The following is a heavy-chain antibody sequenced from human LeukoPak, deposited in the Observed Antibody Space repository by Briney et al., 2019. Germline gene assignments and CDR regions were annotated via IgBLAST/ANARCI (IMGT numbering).Heavy chain of an antibody. V-gene: IGHV3-21*01. J-gene: IGHJ4*02. CDR1: GSTFSSYS. D-gene: IGHD3-9*01. CDR3: AIGRLRYFDWSLRLFYY. CDR2: ISSSSSYI. Sequence: GGSLRLSCAASGSTFSSYSMNWVRQAPGKGLEWVSSISSSSSYIYYADSVKGRFTISRDNAKNSLYLQMNSLRAEATAVYYCAIGRLRYFDWSLRLFYYWGQRTPVTVSS.